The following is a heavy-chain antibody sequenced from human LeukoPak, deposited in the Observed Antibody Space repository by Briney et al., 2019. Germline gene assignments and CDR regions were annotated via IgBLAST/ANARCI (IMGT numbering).Heavy chain of an antibody. CDR2: ISSIGTT. V-gene: IGHV4-30-4*07. CDR3: ARVGKRRVTTVLHLFDY. CDR1: GGSISSGAYS. Sequence: SETLSLTCAVSGGSISSGAYSWSWIRQPPGKGLEWIGYISSIGTTYYNPSLRSRVTMSLDTSKNQFSLKLSSVAAADTAVYYCARVGKRRVTTVLHLFDYWGQGTLVTVSS. D-gene: IGHD4-17*01. J-gene: IGHJ4*02.